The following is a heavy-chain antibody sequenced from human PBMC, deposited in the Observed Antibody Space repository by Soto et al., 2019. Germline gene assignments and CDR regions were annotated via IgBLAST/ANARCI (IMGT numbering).Heavy chain of an antibody. CDR3: ARGGGSGDYYYMDV. J-gene: IGHJ6*03. V-gene: IGHV3-48*01. CDR2: ISSRSTTI. Sequence: GGSLRLSCAASGFTFSSSSMNWVRQAPGKGLEWVSYISSRSTTIYYADSVKGRFTISRDNAKNSLYLQMNSLRAEDTAVYYCARGGGSGDYYYMDVWGKGTTVTVSS. D-gene: IGHD3-16*01. CDR1: GFTFSSSS.